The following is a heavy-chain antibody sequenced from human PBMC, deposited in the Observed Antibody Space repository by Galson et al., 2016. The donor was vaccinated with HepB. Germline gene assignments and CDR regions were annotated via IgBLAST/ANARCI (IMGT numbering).Heavy chain of an antibody. CDR1: GFNFRNFY. V-gene: IGHV3-11*01. CDR3: ARDLRSGYDSGIDH. Sequence: SLRLSCAASGFNFRNFYMMWIRQAPGKRLEWVSYISSSGSGMDYADSVRGRFTVSRDNGQNSLFLRMNNLRAEDTAIYYCARDLRSGYDSGIDHWGQGTLVTVSS. J-gene: IGHJ4*02. CDR2: ISSSGSGM. D-gene: IGHD5-12*01.